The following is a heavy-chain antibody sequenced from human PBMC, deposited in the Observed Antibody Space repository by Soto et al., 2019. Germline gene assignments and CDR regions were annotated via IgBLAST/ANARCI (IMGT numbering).Heavy chain of an antibody. D-gene: IGHD3-22*01. V-gene: IGHV3-15*07. CDR3: TTASLYYDSSGYPSIDAFDI. J-gene: IGHJ3*02. Sequence: GGSLRLSCAASGFTFSNAWMNWVRQAPGKGLEWVGRIKSKTDGGTTDYAAPVKGRFTMSRDDSKNTLYLQMNSLKTEDTAVYYCTTASLYYDSSGYPSIDAFDIWGQGTMVTVSS. CDR2: IKSKTDGGTT. CDR1: GFTFSNAW.